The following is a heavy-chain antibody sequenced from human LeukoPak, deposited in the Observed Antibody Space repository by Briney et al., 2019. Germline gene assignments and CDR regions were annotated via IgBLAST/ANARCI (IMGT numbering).Heavy chain of an antibody. D-gene: IGHD4-23*01. J-gene: IGHJ4*02. Sequence: GGSLRLSCAASGFTFSSYWMSWVRQAPGKGLEWAANINQDGSARYYVDSVKGRFTISRDSAKNSLYLQMNSLRAEDTAVYYCAGNAGNSDVDYWGQGILVTVSS. CDR1: GFTFSSYW. V-gene: IGHV3-7*04. CDR3: AGNAGNSDVDY. CDR2: INQDGSAR.